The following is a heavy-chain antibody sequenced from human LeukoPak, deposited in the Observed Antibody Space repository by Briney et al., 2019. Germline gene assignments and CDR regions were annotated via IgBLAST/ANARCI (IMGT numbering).Heavy chain of an antibody. V-gene: IGHV3-30*18. Sequence: GGSLRLSCAASGFTFSSYAMSWVRQAPGKGLERVAVISYDGSNKYYADSVKGRFTISRDNSKNTLYLQMNSLRAEDTAVYYCAKDYIDGDYYFDYWGQGTLVTVSS. J-gene: IGHJ4*02. CDR1: GFTFSSYA. CDR2: ISYDGSNK. D-gene: IGHD4-17*01. CDR3: AKDYIDGDYYFDY.